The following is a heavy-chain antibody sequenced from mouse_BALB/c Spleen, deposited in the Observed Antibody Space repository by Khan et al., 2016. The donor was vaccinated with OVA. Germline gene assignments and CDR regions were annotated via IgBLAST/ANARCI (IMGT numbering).Heavy chain of an antibody. CDR1: GYSITSGYG. J-gene: IGHJ2*01. CDR2: ISYSGSP. Sequence: EVQLQESGPGLVKPSQSLSLTCTVTGYSITSGYGWNWIRQFPGNKLEWMGYISYSGSPNYNPSLKSRISITRATSKNQFFLQLNSVTTEDTATYYCARTARIKYWGQGTTLTVAS. V-gene: IGHV3-2*02. D-gene: IGHD1-2*01. CDR3: ARTARIKY.